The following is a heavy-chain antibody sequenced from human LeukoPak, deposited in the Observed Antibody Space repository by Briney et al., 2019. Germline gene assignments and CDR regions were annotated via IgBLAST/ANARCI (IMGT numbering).Heavy chain of an antibody. V-gene: IGHV4-4*07. CDR2: IHTSGST. CDR3: ARVICSGGSCRFDY. J-gene: IGHJ4*02. CDR1: GGSISSYY. D-gene: IGHD2-15*01. Sequence: RSSETLSLTCTVSGGSISSYYWNWIRQPAGKGLEWIGRIHTSGSTNYNPSLKSRVTMSVDTSENQFSLKLSSVTAADTAVYYCARVICSGGSCRFDYWGQGTLVTVSS.